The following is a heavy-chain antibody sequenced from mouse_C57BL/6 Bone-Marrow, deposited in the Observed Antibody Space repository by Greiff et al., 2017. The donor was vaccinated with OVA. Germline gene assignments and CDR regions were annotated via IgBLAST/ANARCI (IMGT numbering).Heavy chain of an antibody. V-gene: IGHV1-62-2*01. CDR2: LYPGSGSI. D-gene: IGHD1-1*01. CDR3: ARHGTVFITTVVPYFDY. Sequence: QVQLQQSGAELVNPGASVKLSCKASGYTFTEYPIHWVKQRSGQGLEWIGWLYPGSGSIKYNEKFKDKATLTADKSSSTVYMELSRLTSEDSAVYFCARHGTVFITTVVPYFDYWGQGTTLTVSS. CDR1: GYTFTEYP. J-gene: IGHJ2*01.